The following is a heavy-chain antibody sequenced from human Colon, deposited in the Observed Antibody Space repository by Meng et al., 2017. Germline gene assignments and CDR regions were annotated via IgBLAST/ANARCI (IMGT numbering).Heavy chain of an antibody. CDR3: ARDDTGRLDY. Sequence: HVHLQWPGPGLVRPSETLSLTCTVSGASVSSGNYYWSWIRQPPGKGLEWIGYISNSGSTHYNPSLKSQVTMSLDTSKNQFSLKLSSLTAADTAVYYCARDDTGRLDYWGQGTLVHRLL. CDR1: GASVSSGNYY. V-gene: IGHV4-61*01. J-gene: IGHJ4*02. D-gene: IGHD3-10*01. CDR2: ISNSGST.